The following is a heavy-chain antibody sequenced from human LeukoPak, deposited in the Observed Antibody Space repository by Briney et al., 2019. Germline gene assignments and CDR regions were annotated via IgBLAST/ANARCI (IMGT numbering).Heavy chain of an antibody. J-gene: IGHJ4*02. Sequence: SETLSLTCTVSGGSISSGGYYWSWIRQHPGKGLEWIGYIYYSGSTYYNPSLKSRVTISVDTSKNQFSLKLSSVTAADTAVYYCARSAAYYYGSGSYFPYWGQGTLVTVSS. CDR1: GGSISSGGYY. CDR2: IYYSGST. CDR3: ARSAAYYYGSGSYFPY. V-gene: IGHV4-31*03. D-gene: IGHD3-10*01.